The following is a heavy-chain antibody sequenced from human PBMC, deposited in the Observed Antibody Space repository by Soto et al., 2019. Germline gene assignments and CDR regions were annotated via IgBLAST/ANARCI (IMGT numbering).Heavy chain of an antibody. Sequence: PGGSLRLSCAASGFTFNIYGMHWVRQAPDKGLEWVALISYDGSNQYYADSVKGRFTISRDNSKNTLFLQMNSLRADDTAVYYCAADQDSGQGSFDTGGQGTLVTVSS. V-gene: IGHV3-30*03. CDR3: AADQDSGQGSFDT. J-gene: IGHJ4*01. CDR1: GFTFNIYG. CDR2: ISYDGSNQ.